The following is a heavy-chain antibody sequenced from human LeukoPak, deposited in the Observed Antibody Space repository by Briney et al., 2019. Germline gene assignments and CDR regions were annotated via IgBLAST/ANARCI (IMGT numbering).Heavy chain of an antibody. D-gene: IGHD6-13*01. J-gene: IGHJ4*02. CDR2: MSYDGSNK. V-gene: IGHV3-30-3*01. Sequence: GGSLRLSCAASGFTFSSYALHWVRQAPGKGLEWVAVMSYDGSNKYYADSVKGRFTISRDNSKNTLYLQMNSLRAEDTAVYYCARRMAAAGCFDYWGQGTLVTISS. CDR1: GFTFSSYA. CDR3: ARRMAAAGCFDY.